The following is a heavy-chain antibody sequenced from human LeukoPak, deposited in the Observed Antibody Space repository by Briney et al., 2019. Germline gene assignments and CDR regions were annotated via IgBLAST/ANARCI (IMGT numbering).Heavy chain of an antibody. CDR3: VFGSGSYPSYY. V-gene: IGHV1-46*01. CDR2: INPSGGST. D-gene: IGHD3-10*01. J-gene: IGHJ4*02. CDR1: GYTFTSYY. Sequence: ASVKVSCKASGYTFTSYYMHWVRQAPGQGLEWMGIINPSGGSTSYAQKFQGRVTMTRDTSTSTVYMELSSLRSEDTAVYYCVFGSGSYPSYYWGQGTLVTVSS.